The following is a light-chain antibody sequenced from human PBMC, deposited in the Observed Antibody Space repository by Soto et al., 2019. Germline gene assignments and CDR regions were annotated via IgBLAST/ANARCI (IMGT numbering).Light chain of an antibody. J-gene: IGKJ4*01. Sequence: DIQMTQSPSSLSASVGDRGTITCRASQGISNFLAWYQHKPVKVPKLLIYAASTLQSGVPSRFSGSGSGTDFTLNISRLQPEDVATSYCQKYISAPSLTFGGGTKVEIK. CDR1: QGISNF. V-gene: IGKV1-27*01. CDR2: AAS. CDR3: QKYISAPSLT.